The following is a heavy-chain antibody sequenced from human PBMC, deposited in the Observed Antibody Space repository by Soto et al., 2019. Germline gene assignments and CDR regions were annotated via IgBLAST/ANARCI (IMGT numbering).Heavy chain of an antibody. J-gene: IGHJ5*02. CDR3: ASKTTNYDSSGYYPNWFDP. V-gene: IGHV4-39*07. CDR2: IYHSGST. D-gene: IGHD3-22*01. Sequence: SETLSLTCAVSGGSISSGSYYWGWIRQPPGKGLEWIGYIYHSGSTYYNPSLKSRVTISVDKSKNQFSLKLSSVTAADTAVYYCASKTTNYDSSGYYPNWFDPWGQGTLVTVSS. CDR1: GGSISSGSYY.